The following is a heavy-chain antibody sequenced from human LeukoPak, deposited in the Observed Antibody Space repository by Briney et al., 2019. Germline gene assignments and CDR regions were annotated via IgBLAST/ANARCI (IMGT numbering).Heavy chain of an antibody. Sequence: ASVKVSCKASGYTFTSYGISWVRQAPGQGLEWIGWISAYNGNTNYAQKLQGRVTMTRDTSISTAYMELSRLRSDDTAVYYCARSLYYDTSSYSTLDYWGQGTLVTVSS. CDR3: ARSLYYDTSSYSTLDY. V-gene: IGHV1-18*01. CDR1: GYTFTSYG. CDR2: ISAYNGNT. D-gene: IGHD3-22*01. J-gene: IGHJ4*02.